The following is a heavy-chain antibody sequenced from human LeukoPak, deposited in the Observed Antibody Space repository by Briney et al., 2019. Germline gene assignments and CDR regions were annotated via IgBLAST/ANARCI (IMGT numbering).Heavy chain of an antibody. V-gene: IGHV1-18*01. CDR2: ISAYNGNT. D-gene: IGHD4-17*01. Sequence: PGASVKVSCKASGYTFTSYGISWVRQAPGQGLEWMGWISAYNGNTNYAQRLQGRVTMTTDTSTSTAYMELRSLRSDDTAVYYCAREGFEGSVTDYYYYGMDVWGQGTTVTVSS. CDR3: AREGFEGSVTDYYYYGMDV. CDR1: GYTFTSYG. J-gene: IGHJ6*02.